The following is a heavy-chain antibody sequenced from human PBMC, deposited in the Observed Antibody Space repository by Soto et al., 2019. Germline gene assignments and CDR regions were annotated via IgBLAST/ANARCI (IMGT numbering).Heavy chain of an antibody. CDR2: IKQDGSDK. CDR3: VGAPEGWPADY. CDR1: GFSFSNYW. Sequence: PGGSLRLSCAASGFSFSNYWMMWVRQAPGKGLEWVANIKQDGSDKFYGDSVRGRFAASRDNAKNSLYLQMNSLRAEDTAVYYCVGAPEGWPADYWGQGILVTVSS. J-gene: IGHJ4*02. V-gene: IGHV3-7*03. D-gene: IGHD6-19*01.